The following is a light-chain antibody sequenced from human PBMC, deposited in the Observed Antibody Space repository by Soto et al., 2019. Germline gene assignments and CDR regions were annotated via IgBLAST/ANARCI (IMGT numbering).Light chain of an antibody. CDR2: DGS. V-gene: IGKV1-5*01. J-gene: IGKJ2*01. Sequence: DIQMTQSPSTLSASVGDRVTITCRASQSISGWLAWFQQKRGKASKLLIYDGSTLESGVPSSFRGSGSWTQFTLTISGRQADDFATYFCQQYSSYSLYTFGQGTKLEI. CDR1: QSISGW. CDR3: QQYSSYSLYT.